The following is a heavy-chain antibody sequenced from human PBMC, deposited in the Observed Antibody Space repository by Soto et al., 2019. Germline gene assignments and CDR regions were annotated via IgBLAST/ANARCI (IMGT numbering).Heavy chain of an antibody. V-gene: IGHV4-59*08. CDR1: GGSISSYY. Sequence: SETLSLTCTVSGGSISSYYWSWIRQPPGKGLEWIGYIYYSGSTNYNPTLQSRVTISVDTSKNQFSLKLSSVTAADTAVYYCAKTPRVNCSSTSCRRRYYYYSYMDVWGNGTTVPVSS. J-gene: IGHJ6*03. D-gene: IGHD2-2*01. CDR3: AKTPRVNCSSTSCRRRYYYYSYMDV. CDR2: IYYSGST.